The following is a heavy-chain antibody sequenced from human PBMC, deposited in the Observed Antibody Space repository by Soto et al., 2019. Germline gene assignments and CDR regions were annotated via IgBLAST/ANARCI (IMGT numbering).Heavy chain of an antibody. D-gene: IGHD3-22*01. CDR1: GFTFSTYS. V-gene: IGHV3-48*01. Sequence: EVQLVESGGGLVQPGGSLRLSCAASGFTFSTYSMNWVRQAPRKGLEWVSYISISSSTIYYADSVKGRFTISGDNAKNSLYLQMNSLRAEDTAVYYCAREGDSSGWYNWFDPWVQGTLVTVSS. J-gene: IGHJ5*02. CDR2: ISISSSTI. CDR3: AREGDSSGWYNWFDP.